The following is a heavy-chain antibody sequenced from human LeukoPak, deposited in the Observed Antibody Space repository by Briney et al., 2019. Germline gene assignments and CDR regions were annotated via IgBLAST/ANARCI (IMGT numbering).Heavy chain of an antibody. Sequence: PSEILSLTCTVSGGSISSGSYYWSWIRQPAGKGLEWIGRIYTSGSTNYNPSLKSRVTISVDTSKNQLSLKLSSVTAADTAVYYCARSSSSWNWGQGTLVTVSS. D-gene: IGHD6-13*01. CDR2: IYTSGST. CDR3: ARSSSSWN. V-gene: IGHV4-61*02. CDR1: GGSISSGSYY. J-gene: IGHJ4*02.